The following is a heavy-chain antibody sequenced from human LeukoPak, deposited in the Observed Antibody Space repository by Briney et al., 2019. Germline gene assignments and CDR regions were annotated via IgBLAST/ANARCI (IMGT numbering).Heavy chain of an antibody. CDR2: IYYSGST. CDR1: GGSISSGDYY. V-gene: IGHV4-30-4*08. D-gene: IGHD3-3*01. Sequence: SETLSLTCTVSGGSISSGDYYWSWIRQPPGKGLEWIGYIYYSGSTYYNPSLKSRVTISVDTSKNQFSLKLSSVTAADTAVYYCDRAPNYDFWSGYLNWFDSWGQGTLVTVSS. CDR3: DRAPNYDFWSGYLNWFDS. J-gene: IGHJ5*01.